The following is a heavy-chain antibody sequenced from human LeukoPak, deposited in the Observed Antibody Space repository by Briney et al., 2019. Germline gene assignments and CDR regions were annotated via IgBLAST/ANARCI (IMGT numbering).Heavy chain of an antibody. J-gene: IGHJ6*03. D-gene: IGHD3-10*01. CDR2: IYTSGST. CDR3: ARSDYYGSGSYYYYYYMDV. Sequence: NPSETLSLTCAVYGGSFSGCYWSWIRQPAGKGLEWIGRIYTSGSTNYNPSLKSRVTMSVDTSKNQFSLKLSSVTAADTAVYYCARSDYYGSGSYYYYYYMDVWGKGTTVTISS. CDR1: GGSFSGCY. V-gene: IGHV4-59*10.